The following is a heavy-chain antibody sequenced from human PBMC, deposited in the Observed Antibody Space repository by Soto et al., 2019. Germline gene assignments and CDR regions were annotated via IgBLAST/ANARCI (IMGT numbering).Heavy chain of an antibody. CDR3: ASDLYDSGSYAYYYGMDV. V-gene: IGHV3-74*01. J-gene: IGHJ6*02. CDR1: GFIFSTHW. CDR2: INSDGSST. Sequence: EVQLVESGGGLVQPGGSLRLSCAASGFIFSTHWMHWVRQVPGKGLVWVSRINSDGSSTSYADSVKGRSTIARDSAKNTLYLQMNSLRVEDTAVYYCASDLYDSGSYAYYYGMDVWGQGTTVTVSS. D-gene: IGHD3-10*01.